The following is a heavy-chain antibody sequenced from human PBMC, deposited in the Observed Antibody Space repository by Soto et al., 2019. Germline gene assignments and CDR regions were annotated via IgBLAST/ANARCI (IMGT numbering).Heavy chain of an antibody. CDR1: GGSISSYY. V-gene: IGHV4-59*01. CDR3: ARRSYCRGGSCHDY. J-gene: IGHJ4*02. D-gene: IGHD2-15*01. Sequence: QVQLQESGPGLVKPSETLSLTCTVSGGSISSYYWSWIRQPPGKGLEWIGYIYYSGSTNYNPSLKSRVHISVDTSKNQSSLKLSSVTAADTAVYYCARRSYCRGGSCHDYWGQGTLVTVSS. CDR2: IYYSGST.